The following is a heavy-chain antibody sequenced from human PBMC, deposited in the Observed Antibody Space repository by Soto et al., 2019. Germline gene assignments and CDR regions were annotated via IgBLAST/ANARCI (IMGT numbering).Heavy chain of an antibody. J-gene: IGHJ5*02. V-gene: IGHV4-30-2*01. Sequence: SGGIIRRGSYPLCRIPQPPGKGLEWIGYIYHSGSTYYNPSLKSRVTISVDRSKNQFSLKLSSVTAADTAVYYCARVSPLLHWFAPWGQGTLVTVSA. D-gene: IGHD2-15*01. CDR2: IYHSGST. CDR1: GGIIRRGSYP. CDR3: ARVSPLLHWFAP.